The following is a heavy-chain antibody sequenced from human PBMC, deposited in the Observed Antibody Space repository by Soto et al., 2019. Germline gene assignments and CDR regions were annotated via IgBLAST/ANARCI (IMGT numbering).Heavy chain of an antibody. J-gene: IGHJ3*02. D-gene: IGHD4-17*01. Sequence: GESLKISCKGSGYSFTSYWISWVRQMPGKGLEWMGRIDPSDSYTHYSPSFQGHVTISADKSISTAYLQWSSLKASDTAMYYCATTTVTTFGSQGAFDIWGQGTMVTVSS. CDR1: GYSFTSYW. CDR3: ATTTVTTFGSQGAFDI. CDR2: IDPSDSYT. V-gene: IGHV5-10-1*01.